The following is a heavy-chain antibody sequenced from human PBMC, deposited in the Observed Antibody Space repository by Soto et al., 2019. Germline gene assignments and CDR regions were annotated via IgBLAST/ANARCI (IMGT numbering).Heavy chain of an antibody. CDR1: GGSFSGYY. J-gene: IGHJ4*02. D-gene: IGHD2-2*01. CDR2: INHSGST. CDR3: ARGTTRPIIVVPAARGYYFDY. Sequence: SETLSLTCAVYGGSFSGYYWSWIRQPPGKGLEWIGEINHSGSTNYNPSLKSRVTISVDTSKNQFSLKLSSVTAADTAVYYCARGTTRPIIVVPAARGYYFDYWGQGTLVTVSS. V-gene: IGHV4-34*01.